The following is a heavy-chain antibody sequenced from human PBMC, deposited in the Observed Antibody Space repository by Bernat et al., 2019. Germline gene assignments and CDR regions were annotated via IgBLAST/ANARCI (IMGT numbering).Heavy chain of an antibody. CDR1: GFTFSNTW. J-gene: IGHJ4*02. V-gene: IGHV3-15*01. CDR2: IKSKTSGGTT. D-gene: IGHD1-26*01. Sequence: EVQLVEFGGGLVKPGGSLRLSCAGSGFTFSNTWMGWVRQAPGKGLEWVGRIKSKTSGGTTDYAAPVKGRFTISRDDSKTTLFLQMSSLRTEDTAVYYCATVLGGATGYYYFVYWGQGTLVTVSS. CDR3: ATVLGGATGYYYFVY.